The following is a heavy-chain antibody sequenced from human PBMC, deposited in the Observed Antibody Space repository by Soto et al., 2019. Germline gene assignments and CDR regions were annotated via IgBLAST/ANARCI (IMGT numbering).Heavy chain of an antibody. CDR3: ARAANSGSSY. V-gene: IGHV3-21*01. J-gene: IGHJ4*02. CDR1: GFAFNNYG. D-gene: IGHD1-26*01. CDR2: ISKSDYT. Sequence: KPGGSLRLSCTVSGFAFNNYGINWVRQAPGKGLEWVSSISKSDYTYYSDSVKGRFTISRDNAKNSVSLQMDSLRVEDTAVYYCARAANSGSSYWGQGTLVTVSS.